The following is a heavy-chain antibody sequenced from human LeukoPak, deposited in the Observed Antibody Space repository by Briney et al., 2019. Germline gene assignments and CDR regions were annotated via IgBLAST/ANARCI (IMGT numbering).Heavy chain of an antibody. Sequence: GGSLRLSCAASGFTFSSYAMGWVRQAPGKGLEWVSAITASGDTTYYADSVKGRFTISRDNSKNTLYLQMNSLRAEDTAVYYCAKGEDYYDSSGYYLYYFDYWGQGTLVTVSS. J-gene: IGHJ4*02. V-gene: IGHV3-23*01. CDR1: GFTFSSYA. D-gene: IGHD3-22*01. CDR3: AKGEDYYDSSGYYLYYFDY. CDR2: ITASGDTT.